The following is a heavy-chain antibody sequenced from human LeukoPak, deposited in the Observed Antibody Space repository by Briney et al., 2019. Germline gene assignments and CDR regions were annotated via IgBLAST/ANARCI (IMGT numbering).Heavy chain of an antibody. J-gene: IGHJ2*01. V-gene: IGHV1-46*01. D-gene: IGHD1-14*01. Sequence: ASVKVSCKASANTFTNFYMHWVRQAPGQGLEWMGIFNPAGGRTSFAQKFQGRVTITRDTSTNTLYMELSSLRSEDTAVYYCARDQAAITTPLAWSFALWGRGTLVTVSS. CDR2: FNPAGGRT. CDR3: ARDQAAITTPLAWSFAL. CDR1: ANTFTNFY.